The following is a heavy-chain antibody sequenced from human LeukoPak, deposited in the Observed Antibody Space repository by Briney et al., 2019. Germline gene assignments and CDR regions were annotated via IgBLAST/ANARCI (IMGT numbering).Heavy chain of an antibody. Sequence: SETLSLTCAVYGGSFSGCYWSWIRQPPGKGLEWIGEINHSGSTNYNPSLKSRVTISVDTSKNQFSLKLSSVTAADTAVYYCARAQAYSGRIFDYWGQGTLVTVSS. V-gene: IGHV4-34*01. CDR2: INHSGST. CDR1: GGSFSGCY. J-gene: IGHJ4*02. CDR3: ARAQAYSGRIFDY. D-gene: IGHD1-26*01.